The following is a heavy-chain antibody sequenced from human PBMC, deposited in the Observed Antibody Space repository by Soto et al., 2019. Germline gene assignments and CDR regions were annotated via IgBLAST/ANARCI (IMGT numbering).Heavy chain of an antibody. CDR3: ARRGGGSGSYYTDYYYYYMDV. CDR2: ISFCGITI. D-gene: IGHD3-10*01. CDR1: GFTFSDYY. J-gene: IGHJ6*03. Sequence: GGSLRLSCAASGFTFSDYYMSWIRQAPGKGLKWVSYISFCGITIYYADFLKVRFTISRDNAKNSLYLQMNSLRAEDTAVYYCARRGGGSGSYYTDYYYYYMDVWGKGTTVTVSS. V-gene: IGHV3-11*01.